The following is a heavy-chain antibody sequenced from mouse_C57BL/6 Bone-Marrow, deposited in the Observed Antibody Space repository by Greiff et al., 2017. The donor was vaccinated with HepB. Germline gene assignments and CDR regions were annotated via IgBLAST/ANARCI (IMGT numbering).Heavy chain of an antibody. J-gene: IGHJ1*03. D-gene: IGHD1-1*01. Sequence: QVQLPQPGAELVKPGASVKMSCTASGFTFTSYWITWVKQRPGPGLEWLGAIYPGSGSTNYTEKIESKATLTVDTSTSTAYLQHSSLTSEDSAIYYGAGEGFYDGSSYGDWYCDVWGTGTTVTVAS. CDR3: AGEGFYDGSSYGDWYCDV. CDR1: GFTFTSYW. CDR2: IYPGSGST. V-gene: IGHV1-55*01.